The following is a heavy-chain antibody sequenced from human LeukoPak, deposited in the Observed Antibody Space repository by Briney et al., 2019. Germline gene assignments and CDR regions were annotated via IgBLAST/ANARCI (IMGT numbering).Heavy chain of an antibody. J-gene: IGHJ4*02. V-gene: IGHV3-9*01. CDR2: ISWNSGSI. CDR3: AKDEGSSSGLYDY. CDR1: GFTFDDYA. Sequence: PGRSLRLSCAASGFTFDDYAMHWVRHAPGKGLEWVSGISWNSGSIGYADSVKGRFTISRDNAKNSLYLQMNSLRAEDTALYYCAKDEGSSSGLYDYWGQGTLVTVSS. D-gene: IGHD3-22*01.